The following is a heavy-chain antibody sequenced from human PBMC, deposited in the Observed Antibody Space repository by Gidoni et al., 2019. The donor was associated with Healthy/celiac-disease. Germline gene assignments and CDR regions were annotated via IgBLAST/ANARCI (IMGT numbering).Heavy chain of an antibody. CDR3: ARESQQGPYYYSMDV. CDR1: GFTFSSYE. J-gene: IGHJ6*02. CDR2: ISSSGSTI. D-gene: IGHD6-13*01. Sequence: EVQLVESGGGLVQPGGSLRLSCAASGFTFSSYEMNWVRQAPGKGLEWVSYISSSGSTIYYADSVKGRFTISRDNAKNSLYLQMNSLRAEDTAVYYCARESQQGPYYYSMDVWGQGTTVTVSS. V-gene: IGHV3-48*03.